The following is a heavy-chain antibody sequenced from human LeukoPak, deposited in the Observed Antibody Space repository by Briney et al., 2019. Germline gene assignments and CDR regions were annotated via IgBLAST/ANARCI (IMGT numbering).Heavy chain of an antibody. CDR2: IDTSGSA. CDR3: ARANWGKFDY. D-gene: IGHD7-27*01. V-gene: IGHV4-61*02. J-gene: IGHJ4*02. CDR1: GGSISSDNYY. Sequence: PSETLSLTCTVSGGSISSDNYYWSWIRQPAGKGLEWIGRIDTSGSATYNPSLKSRVTISIDTSKNQFSLKLSSVTAADTAVYYCARANWGKFDYWGQGTLVTVSS.